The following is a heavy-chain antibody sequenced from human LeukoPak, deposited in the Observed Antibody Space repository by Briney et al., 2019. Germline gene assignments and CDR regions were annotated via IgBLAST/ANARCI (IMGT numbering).Heavy chain of an antibody. J-gene: IGHJ4*02. V-gene: IGHV4-4*07. CDR1: GGSISSYY. D-gene: IGHD3-10*01. Sequence: SETLSLTCTVSGGSISSYYWSWIRQPAGKGLEWIGRIYTSGSTTYNPSLKSRVTMSVDTSKSQFSLKLNSVTAADTAVFYCAANSADYNTLGSSYKVWGQGTLVTVSS. CDR3: AANSADYNTLGSSYKV. CDR2: IYTSGST.